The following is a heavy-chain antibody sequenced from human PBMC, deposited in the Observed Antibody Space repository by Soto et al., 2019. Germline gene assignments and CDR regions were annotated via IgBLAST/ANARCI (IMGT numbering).Heavy chain of an antibody. J-gene: IGHJ6*02. CDR3: AVPRPGGRSYYGMDV. CDR1: GFTFSSYS. V-gene: IGHV3-21*01. CDR2: ISSSSSYI. Sequence: PGGSLRLSCAASGFTFSSYSMNWVRQAPGKGLEWVSSISSSSSYIYYADSVKGRFTISRDNAKNSLYLQMNSLRAEDTAVYYCAVPRPGGRSYYGMDVWGQGTTVTVSS. D-gene: IGHD2-15*01.